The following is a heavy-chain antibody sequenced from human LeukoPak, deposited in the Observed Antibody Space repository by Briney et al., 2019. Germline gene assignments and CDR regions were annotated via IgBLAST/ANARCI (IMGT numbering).Heavy chain of an antibody. V-gene: IGHV6-1*01. J-gene: IGHJ4*02. D-gene: IGHD3-10*01. CDR1: GDSVSSNSAA. CDR2: TYYMSKWYN. Sequence: SQTLSLTCAISGDSVSSNSAAWTWIRQSPSRGLEWLGRTYYMSKWYNDYAVSVKSRITINPDTSKNQFSLQLNSVTPEDTAMYYCARDAMLRGVFDYWGQGTLVTVSS. CDR3: ARDAMLRGVFDY.